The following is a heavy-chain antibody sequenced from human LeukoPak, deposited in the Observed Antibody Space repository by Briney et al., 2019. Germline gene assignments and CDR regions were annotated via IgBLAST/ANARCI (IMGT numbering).Heavy chain of an antibody. D-gene: IGHD2-21*01. J-gene: IGHJ4*02. Sequence: GGSLRLSCAASGFTFSSYGMHWVRQAPGKGLEWVALIRYDGSNKYYADSVKGRFTISRDNSKNTLYLQMNSLRAEDTAVYYCAKDERNCGGDCYNFDYWGQGTLVTVSS. CDR3: AKDERNCGGDCYNFDY. V-gene: IGHV3-30*02. CDR1: GFTFSSYG. CDR2: IRYDGSNK.